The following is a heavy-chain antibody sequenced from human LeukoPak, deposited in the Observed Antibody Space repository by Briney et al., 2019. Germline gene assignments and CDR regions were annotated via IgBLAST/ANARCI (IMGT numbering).Heavy chain of an antibody. Sequence: PSETLSLTCAVSGGSISSGYWWQWVCQPPGKGLEWIGEIFHSGSTIYNPSLKSRVTISVDKSNNQLSLRLRSVTAADTAVYYCARGSRQGDDILTGYLPRGFDPWGQGTLVTVSS. J-gene: IGHJ5*02. CDR2: IFHSGST. CDR1: GGSISSGYW. CDR3: ARGSRQGDDILTGYLPRGFDP. V-gene: IGHV4-4*02. D-gene: IGHD3-9*01.